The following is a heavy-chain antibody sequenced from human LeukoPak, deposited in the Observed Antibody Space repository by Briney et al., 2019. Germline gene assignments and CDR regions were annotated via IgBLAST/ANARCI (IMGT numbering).Heavy chain of an antibody. J-gene: IGHJ4*02. V-gene: IGHV3-23*01. CDR3: AKVQEMATILPPFHY. Sequence: GGSLRLSCAAPGFTFSSYAMSGVRQAPGKGLQWVSAISGSGGTIYCADSVKGRFTISRDNSKNTLYLQMNSLRAEDTAVYYCAKVQEMATILPPFHYWGQGTLVTVSS. CDR2: ISGSGGTI. CDR1: GFTFSSYA. D-gene: IGHD5-24*01.